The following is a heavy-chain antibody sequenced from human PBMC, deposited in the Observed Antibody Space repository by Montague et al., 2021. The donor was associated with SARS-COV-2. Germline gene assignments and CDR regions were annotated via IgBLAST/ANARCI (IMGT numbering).Heavy chain of an antibody. V-gene: IGHV3-48*02. Sequence: SLRLSCAASGFTFNNYNMNWVRQAPGKGLEWVSYIRPSSSAIYYTDSVKGRFTISRDNAKNSLYLQMNSLRDEDTAVYYCAGDSTLVGGIFLCPYGRDVWGQGTLVTVSS. CDR3: AGDSTLVGGIFLCPYGRDV. CDR2: IRPSSSAI. D-gene: IGHD3-10*02. CDR1: GFTFNNYN. J-gene: IGHJ6*02.